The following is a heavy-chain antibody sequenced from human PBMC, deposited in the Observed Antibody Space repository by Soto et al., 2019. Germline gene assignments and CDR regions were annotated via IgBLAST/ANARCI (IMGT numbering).Heavy chain of an antibody. CDR2: IIPIFGTA. CDR1: GGTFSSYA. J-gene: IGHJ1*01. D-gene: IGHD3-22*01. CDR3: ANTKANADDSSGYYYRPPGEYFQH. V-gene: IGHV1-69*01. Sequence: QVQLVQSGAEVKKPGSSVKVSCKASGGTFSSYAISWVRQAPGQGLEWMGGIIPIFGTANYAQKFQGRVTITADESTSTADVELSSLGSEDTAVYYCANTKANADDSSGYYYRPPGEYFQHWGQGTLVTVSS.